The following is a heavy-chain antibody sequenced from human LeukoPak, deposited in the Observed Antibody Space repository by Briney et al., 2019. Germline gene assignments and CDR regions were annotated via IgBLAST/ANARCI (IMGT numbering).Heavy chain of an antibody. CDR1: GGTFSSYA. Sequence: ASVKVSCKASGGTFSSYAISWVRQAPGQGLEWMGGIIPIFGTANYAQKFQGRVTITTDESTSTAYMELSSLRSEDTAVYYCARYRATYSGNSFDYWGQGILVTVSS. CDR3: ARYRATYSGNSFDY. V-gene: IGHV1-69*05. CDR2: IIPIFGTA. J-gene: IGHJ4*02. D-gene: IGHD4-23*01.